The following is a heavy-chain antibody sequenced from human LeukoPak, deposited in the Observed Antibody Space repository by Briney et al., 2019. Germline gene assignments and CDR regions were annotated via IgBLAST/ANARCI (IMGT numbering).Heavy chain of an antibody. CDR3: AEGSSTSSCY. Sequence: GGSLRLSCAASGFTFSSYAMSWVRQAPGKGLEWVLAISGSGGSTYYADSVKGRFTISRDNSKNTLYLQMDSLRAEDTAVYYCAEGSSTSSCYWGQGTLVTVSS. J-gene: IGHJ4*02. D-gene: IGHD2-2*01. CDR1: GFTFSSYA. CDR2: ISGSGGST. V-gene: IGHV3-23*01.